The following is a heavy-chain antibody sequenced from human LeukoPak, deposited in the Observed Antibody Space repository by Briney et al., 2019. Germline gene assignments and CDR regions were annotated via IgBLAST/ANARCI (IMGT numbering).Heavy chain of an antibody. D-gene: IGHD5-12*01. Sequence: GGSLRLSCVASGFTFCSYWMHWVRKDPRKGVVWVSRINGDGRNINYADSVRGRFTISRDNAKNTLYLQMNTLRVEDTVVYYCAREIGGYSGYGEDYYYYYYMDVWGKGTTVTVSS. V-gene: IGHV3-74*01. CDR2: INGDGRNI. CDR3: AREIGGYSGYGEDYYYYYYMDV. CDR1: GFTFCSYW. J-gene: IGHJ6*03.